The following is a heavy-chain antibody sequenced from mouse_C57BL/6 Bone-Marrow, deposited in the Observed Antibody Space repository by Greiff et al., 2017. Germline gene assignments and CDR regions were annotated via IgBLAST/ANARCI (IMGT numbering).Heavy chain of an antibody. V-gene: IGHV5-17*01. J-gene: IGHJ4*01. CDR2: ISSGSSTI. Sequence: EVKLVESGGGLVKPGGSLKLSCAASGFTFSDYGMHWVRQAPEKGLEWVAYISSGSSTIYYADTVKGRFTISRDNAKNTLFLQMTSLRSEDTAMYYCARVGVCYAMDYWGQGTSVTVSS. CDR1: GFTFSDYG. CDR3: ARVGVCYAMDY.